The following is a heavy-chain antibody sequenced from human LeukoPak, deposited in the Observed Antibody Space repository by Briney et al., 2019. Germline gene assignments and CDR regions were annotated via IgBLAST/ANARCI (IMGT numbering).Heavy chain of an antibody. D-gene: IGHD3-16*01. Sequence: GRSLRLSCAPTGLTFSSYGMHWVRQAPGKGLKWVAVISYDGSNKYYADSVKGRFTISRDNSKNTLYLQMNSLRAEDTAVYYCAKDSRWRSLGLPEYWGQGTLVSVSS. CDR3: AKDSRWRSLGLPEY. J-gene: IGHJ4*02. CDR1: GLTFSSYG. CDR2: ISYDGSNK. V-gene: IGHV3-30*18.